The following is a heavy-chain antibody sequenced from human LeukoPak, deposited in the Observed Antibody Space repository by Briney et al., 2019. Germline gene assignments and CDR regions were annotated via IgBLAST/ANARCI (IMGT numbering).Heavy chain of an antibody. CDR1: GFTFSDYY. D-gene: IGHD6-6*01. J-gene: IGHJ3*02. CDR2: ISSSGSTI. CDR3: ARGHSSSSHDAFDI. Sequence: GGSLRLSCAASGFTFSDYYMSCIRQAPGKWLEWVSYISSSGSTIYYADSVKGRFTISRDNAKNSLYLQMNSLRAEDTAVYYCARGHSSSSHDAFDIWGQGTMVTVSS. V-gene: IGHV3-11*04.